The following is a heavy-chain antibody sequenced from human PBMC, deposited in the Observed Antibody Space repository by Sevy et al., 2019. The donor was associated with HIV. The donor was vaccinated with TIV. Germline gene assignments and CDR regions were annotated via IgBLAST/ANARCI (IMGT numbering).Heavy chain of an antibody. CDR1: GGTFSSYA. Sequence: ASVKVSCKASGGTFSSYAISWVRQAPEQGLEWMGGIIPIFGTANYAQKFQGRVTITADESTSTAYMELSSLRSEDTAVYYCARAPHYYDSSGYYYYGMDVWGQGTTVTVSS. CDR3: ARAPHYYDSSGYYYYGMDV. V-gene: IGHV1-69*13. D-gene: IGHD3-22*01. CDR2: IIPIFGTA. J-gene: IGHJ6*02.